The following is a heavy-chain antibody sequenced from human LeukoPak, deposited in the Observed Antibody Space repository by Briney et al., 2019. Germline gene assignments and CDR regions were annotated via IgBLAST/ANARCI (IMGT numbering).Heavy chain of an antibody. V-gene: IGHV4-59*01. Sequence: PSETLSLTCTVSGGSISSYYWSWIRQPPGKGLEWIGYIYYSGSTSYNPSLESRVTISVDTSKKQFSLKLSSVTAADTAVYYCARDRLQLQSWGQGTLVTVSS. CDR3: ARDRLQLQS. CDR1: GGSISSYY. D-gene: IGHD1-1*01. CDR2: IYYSGST. J-gene: IGHJ5*02.